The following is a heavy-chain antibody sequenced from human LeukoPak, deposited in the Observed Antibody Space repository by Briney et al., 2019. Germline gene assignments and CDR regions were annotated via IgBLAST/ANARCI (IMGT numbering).Heavy chain of an antibody. CDR1: GFTFDDYA. CDR3: AKDIKDYYGSVSGFDY. D-gene: IGHD3-10*01. CDR2: ISWNSGSI. V-gene: IGHV3-9*01. Sequence: PGGSLRLSCAASGFTFDDYAMHWVRQAPGKGLEWVSGISWNSGSIGYADSVKGRFTISRDNAKNSLYLQMNSLRAEDTALYYCAKDIKDYYGSVSGFDYWGQGTLVTVSS. J-gene: IGHJ4*02.